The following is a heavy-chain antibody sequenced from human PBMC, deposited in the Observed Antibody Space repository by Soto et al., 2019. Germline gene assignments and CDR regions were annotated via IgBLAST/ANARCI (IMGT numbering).Heavy chain of an antibody. J-gene: IGHJ3*02. CDR1: GFTFSSYS. V-gene: IGHV3-21*01. CDR2: ISSSSSYI. Sequence: EVQLVESGGGLVKPGGSLRLSCAASGFTFSSYSMNWVRQAPGKGLEWVSSISSSSSYIYYADSVKGRFTISRDNPKNSLYLQMNSLRAEDTAVYYCAREGPMVRGVISLRGHDAFDIWGQGTMVTVSS. CDR3: AREGPMVRGVISLRGHDAFDI. D-gene: IGHD3-10*01.